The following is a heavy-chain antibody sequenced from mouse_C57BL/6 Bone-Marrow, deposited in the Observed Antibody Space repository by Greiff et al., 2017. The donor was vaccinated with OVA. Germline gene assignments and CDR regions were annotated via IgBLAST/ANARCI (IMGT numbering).Heavy chain of an antibody. CDR2: ISYDGSN. CDR3: ARDPYGKEFAY. V-gene: IGHV3-6*01. Sequence: EVQLQESGPGLVKPSQSLSLTCSVTGYSITSGYYWNWIRQFPGNKLEWMGYISYDGSNNYNPSLKNRISITRDTSKNQFFLKLNSVTTEDTATYYCARDPYGKEFAYWGQGTLVTVSA. CDR1: GYSITSGYY. J-gene: IGHJ3*01. D-gene: IGHD2-1*01.